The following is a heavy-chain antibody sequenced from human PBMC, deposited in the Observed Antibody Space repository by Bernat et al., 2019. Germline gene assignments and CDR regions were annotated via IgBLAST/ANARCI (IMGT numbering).Heavy chain of an antibody. CDR2: INAGNGNT. J-gene: IGHJ4*02. V-gene: IGHV1-3*01. Sequence: QVQLVQSGAEVKKPGASVKVSCKASGYTFTSYAMHWVRQAPGQRLEWMGWINAGNGNTKYSQKFQGRVTITRDTSASTAYMELSSLRSEDTAVYYCEREDDSWGNSIDYWGQGTLVTVSS. D-gene: IGHD4-23*01. CDR1: GYTFTSYA. CDR3: EREDDSWGNSIDY.